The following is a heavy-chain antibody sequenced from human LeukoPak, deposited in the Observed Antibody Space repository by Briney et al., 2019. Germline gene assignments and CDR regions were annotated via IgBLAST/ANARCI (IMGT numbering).Heavy chain of an antibody. CDR1: EFTVSNNY. J-gene: IGHJ4*02. V-gene: IGHV3-66*01. Sequence: PGGSLRLSCAASEFTVSNNYMSWVRQAPGKGLEWVSVIYSGGSTYYADSVKGRLTISRDNSKNTLYLQMNSLRAEDTAVYYCARVIMVRGIYYFDYWGQGTLVTVSS. CDR2: IYSGGST. D-gene: IGHD3-10*01. CDR3: ARVIMVRGIYYFDY.